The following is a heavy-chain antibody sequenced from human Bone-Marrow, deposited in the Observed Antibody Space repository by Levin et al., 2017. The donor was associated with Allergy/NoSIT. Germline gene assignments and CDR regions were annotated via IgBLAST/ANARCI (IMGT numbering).Heavy chain of an antibody. V-gene: IGHV3-9*01. Sequence: SLKISCVASGFTFDDFAMHWVRQAPGKGLEWVAGVSWNSDTILYADSVRGRFTISRDDAKSSLFLQMSSLRPEDTALYYCAKDTTYYDIAGSFDIWGQGTVVTVSS. CDR3: AKDTTYYDIAGSFDI. D-gene: IGHD3-22*01. CDR2: VSWNSDTI. J-gene: IGHJ3*02. CDR1: GFTFDDFA.